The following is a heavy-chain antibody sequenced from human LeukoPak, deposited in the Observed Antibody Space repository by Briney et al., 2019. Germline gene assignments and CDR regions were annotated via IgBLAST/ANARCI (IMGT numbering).Heavy chain of an antibody. Sequence: GGSLRLSCAASGFTFSSYGMHWVRQAPGKGLGWVAIISYDGSNKYYADSVKGRFTISRDNSKNTLYLQMNSLRAEDTAVYYCAKLTFYYDSSGHRHFDYWGQGTLVTVSS. J-gene: IGHJ4*02. CDR2: ISYDGSNK. CDR1: GFTFSSYG. D-gene: IGHD3-22*01. V-gene: IGHV3-30*18. CDR3: AKLTFYYDSSGHRHFDY.